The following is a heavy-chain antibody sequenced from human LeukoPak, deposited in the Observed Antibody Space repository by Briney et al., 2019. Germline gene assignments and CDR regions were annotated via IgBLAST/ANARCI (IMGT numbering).Heavy chain of an antibody. CDR3: TRGTSSSWYYFDY. V-gene: IGHV3-21*01. CDR2: ISSSSSYI. Sequence: GGSLRLSCAASGFTFSSYSMNWVRQAPGKGLEWVSSISSSSSYIYYADSVKGRFTISRDNAKNSLYLQMNSLRAEDTAVYYCTRGTSSSWYYFDYWGQGTMVTVSS. J-gene: IGHJ4*02. CDR1: GFTFSSYS. D-gene: IGHD6-13*01.